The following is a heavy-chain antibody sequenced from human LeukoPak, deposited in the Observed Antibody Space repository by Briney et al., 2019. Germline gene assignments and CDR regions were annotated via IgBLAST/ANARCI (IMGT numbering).Heavy chain of an antibody. D-gene: IGHD2-8*02. V-gene: IGHV4-39*06. CDR1: AGSISSSSYY. CDR2: INHSGST. CDR3: ARVYWSHPAEYYSDY. Sequence: SETLSLTCTVSAGSISSSSYYWGSLRQPPGKGLEWIAEINHSGSTTYNPSLKSRVTISVDTSKNQFPRKLSSVTAADTALYYWARVYWSHPAEYYSDYWGQGTLVTVSS. J-gene: IGHJ4*02.